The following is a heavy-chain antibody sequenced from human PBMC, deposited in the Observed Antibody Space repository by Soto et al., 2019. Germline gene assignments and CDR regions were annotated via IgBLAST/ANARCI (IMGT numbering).Heavy chain of an antibody. V-gene: IGHV3-30*18. J-gene: IGHJ4*02. Sequence: QVQLVESGGGVVQPGRSLRLSCAASGFTFSSYGMHWVRQAPGKGLEWVAVISYDGSNKYYADSVKGRFTISRDNSKNTLYLKMNSLRAEDTAVYYCAKGGNSSGWEFDYWGQGTLVTVSS. CDR1: GFTFSSYG. CDR3: AKGGNSSGWEFDY. CDR2: ISYDGSNK. D-gene: IGHD6-19*01.